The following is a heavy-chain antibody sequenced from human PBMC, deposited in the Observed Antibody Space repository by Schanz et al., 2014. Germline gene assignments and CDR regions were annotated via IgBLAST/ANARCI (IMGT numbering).Heavy chain of an antibody. Sequence: VQLLESGGGLVQPGGSLRLSCVASGFTFISYDIHWVRQAPGKGLEWVAVIRYDGRNKNFVESVKGRFTISRDNSNNTVYLQMNTLRAEDTAVYYCAKDGRLPYYGTGSDFDYWGQGTLVAVSS. CDR1: GFTFISYD. CDR2: IRYDGRNK. J-gene: IGHJ4*02. CDR3: AKDGRLPYYGTGSDFDY. D-gene: IGHD3-22*01. V-gene: IGHV3-30*02.